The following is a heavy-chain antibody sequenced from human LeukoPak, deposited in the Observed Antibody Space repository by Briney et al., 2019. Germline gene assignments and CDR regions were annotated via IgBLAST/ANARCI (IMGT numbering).Heavy chain of an antibody. Sequence: SETLSLTCAVYGGSFSGYYWSWIRQPPGKGLEWIGVINHSGSTNYNPSLKSRVTISVDTSKNQFSLKLSSVTAADTAVYYCARGSPSNYDFWSGYFGRYYFDYWGQGTLVTVSS. CDR3: ARGSPSNYDFWSGYFGRYYFDY. D-gene: IGHD3-3*01. CDR2: INHSGST. CDR1: GGSFSGYY. J-gene: IGHJ4*02. V-gene: IGHV4-34*01.